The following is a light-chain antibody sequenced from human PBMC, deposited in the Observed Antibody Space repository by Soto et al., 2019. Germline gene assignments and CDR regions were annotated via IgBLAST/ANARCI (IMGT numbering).Light chain of an antibody. CDR2: EVN. Sequence: QSVLTQPPSASGSAGQSVAISCTGTSSDVGGYNYVSWYQQSPGKAPKLMIYEVNKRPSGVPDRFSGSKSGNSASLTISGLQADDEADYYFSSYAGSNNLVFGGGTKVTVL. CDR1: SSDVGGYNY. J-gene: IGLJ2*01. CDR3: SSYAGSNNLV. V-gene: IGLV2-8*01.